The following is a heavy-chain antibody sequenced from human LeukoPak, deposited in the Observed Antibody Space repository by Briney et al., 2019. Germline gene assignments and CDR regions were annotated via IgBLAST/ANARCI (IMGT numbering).Heavy chain of an antibody. J-gene: IGHJ3*02. D-gene: IGHD5-18*01. V-gene: IGHV4-39*02. Sequence: SETLSLTCAVSGGSISSNSYYWGWIRQSPGKGLEWIGSIYYSGSTYYNPSLKSRVTISVDTSKNQCSLKLSSVTAADTAVYYCARDFAPRYSYGYGSVAFDIWGQGTMITVSS. CDR1: GGSISSNSYY. CDR2: IYYSGST. CDR3: ARDFAPRYSYGYGSVAFDI.